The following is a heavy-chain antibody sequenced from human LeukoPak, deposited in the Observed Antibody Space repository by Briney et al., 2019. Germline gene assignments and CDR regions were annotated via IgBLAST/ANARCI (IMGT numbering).Heavy chain of an antibody. CDR2: IYHSGST. V-gene: IGHV4-59*01. CDR1: GGSISTYC. J-gene: IGHJ4*02. CDR3: ARDYGGNLGGFDY. Sequence: SETLSLTCTVSGGSISTYCWSWIRQPPGKGLEWIGYIYHSGSTYYNPSLKSRVTISVDTSKNQFSLKLSSVTAADTAVYYCARDYGGNLGGFDYWGQGTLVTVSS. D-gene: IGHD4-23*01.